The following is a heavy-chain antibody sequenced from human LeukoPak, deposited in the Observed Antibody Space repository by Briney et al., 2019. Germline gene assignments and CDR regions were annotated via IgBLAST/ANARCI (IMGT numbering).Heavy chain of an antibody. V-gene: IGHV4-34*01. CDR3: ARLGMAYGGNAGA. D-gene: IGHD4-23*01. CDR1: GGSFSGYY. Sequence: PSETLSLTCAVYGGSFSGYYWSWIRQPPGKGLEWIGEINHSGSTNYNPSLKSRVTISVDTSKNQFSLKLSSVTAADTAVYYCARLGMAYGGNAGAWGQGTLVTVSS. J-gene: IGHJ5*02. CDR2: INHSGST.